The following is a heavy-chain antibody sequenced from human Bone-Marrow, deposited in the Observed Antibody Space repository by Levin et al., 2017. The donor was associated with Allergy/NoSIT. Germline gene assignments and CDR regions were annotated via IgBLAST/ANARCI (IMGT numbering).Heavy chain of an antibody. CDR3: AKARGVTVAGGMDSFDY. CDR2: ISWRSSNI. Sequence: LSLTCAASGFTFDDYAMHWVRQAPGKGLEWVSGISWRSSNINYADSVKGRFTISRDNAKHSLYLQMNSLRPEDTALYYCAKARGVTVAGGMDSFDYWGQGTLVTVSS. J-gene: IGHJ4*02. CDR1: GFTFDDYA. D-gene: IGHD6-19*01. V-gene: IGHV3-9*01.